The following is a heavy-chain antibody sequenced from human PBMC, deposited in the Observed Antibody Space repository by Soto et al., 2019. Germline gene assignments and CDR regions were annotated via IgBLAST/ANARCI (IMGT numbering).Heavy chain of an antibody. CDR3: ARGEKNIYAMDV. V-gene: IGHV3-74*01. D-gene: IGHD1-26*01. CDR2: IKFDGSST. J-gene: IGHJ6*02. Sequence: EVQLVESGGGLVQPGGSLRLSCAASGFAFSTYWMHWVRQAPGKGLLWVSRIKFDGSSTYYADSVKGRFTISRDDAKNTLFLQMNGLRVDDTAVYYCARGEKNIYAMDVWGQGTTVTVSS. CDR1: GFAFSTYW.